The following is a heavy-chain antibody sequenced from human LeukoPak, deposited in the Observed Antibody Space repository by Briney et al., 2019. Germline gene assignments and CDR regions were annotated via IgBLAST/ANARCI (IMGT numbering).Heavy chain of an antibody. J-gene: IGHJ5*02. D-gene: IGHD1-26*01. Sequence: ASVKVSCKASGYTFTSYDINWVRQATGQGLEWMGWMNPNSGNTGYAQKFQGRVTMTRNTSISTAYMELSSLRSEDTAVYYCARGRRQFWELLPKRRWFDPWGQGTLVTVSS. CDR3: ARGRRQFWELLPKRRWFDP. CDR2: MNPNSGNT. CDR1: GYTFTSYD. V-gene: IGHV1-8*01.